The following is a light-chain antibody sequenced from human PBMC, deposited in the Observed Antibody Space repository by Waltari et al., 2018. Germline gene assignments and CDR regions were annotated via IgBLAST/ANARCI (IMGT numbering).Light chain of an antibody. CDR3: CSYGGSYTLVV. CDR2: DVT. V-gene: IGLV2-11*01. Sequence: QSALTQPRSVSGSPGQSVTTSCTGPSGDVGALTYVSWYHQHPGKAPKLLLYDVTKRPSGVPDRFSGSRSADTASLTISGLQAEDEADYYCCSYGGSYTLVVFGGGTKLTVL. CDR1: SGDVGALTY. J-gene: IGLJ2*01.